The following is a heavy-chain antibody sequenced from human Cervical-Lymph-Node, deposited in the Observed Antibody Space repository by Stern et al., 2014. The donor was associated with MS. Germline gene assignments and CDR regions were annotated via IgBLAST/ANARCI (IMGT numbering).Heavy chain of an antibody. CDR3: ARWRGTGLFDY. CDR2: IHHSGST. V-gene: IGHV4-4*02. J-gene: IGHJ4*02. Sequence: QVQLQESGPGLVKPSGTLSLTCTVSGDSVSGRTWWTWVRQSPGKGLEWIGRIHHSGSTDYNPSLKSRVTMSLDTSKNHLSLSLESVTAADTAMYFCARWRGTGLFDYWGQGTLVTVSS. D-gene: IGHD3/OR15-3a*01. CDR1: GDSVSGRTW.